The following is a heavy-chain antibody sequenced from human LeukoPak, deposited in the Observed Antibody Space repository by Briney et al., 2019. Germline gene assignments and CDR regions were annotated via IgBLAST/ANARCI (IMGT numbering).Heavy chain of an antibody. Sequence: SETLSLTCAVYGGSFSGYYWSWIRQPPGKGLEWIGEINHSGSTNYNTSLKSRVTISVDTSKNQFSLKLSSVTAADTAVYYCASGSSSSWHPDAFDIWGQGTMVTVSS. CDR2: INHSGST. V-gene: IGHV4-34*01. J-gene: IGHJ3*02. CDR1: GGSFSGYY. D-gene: IGHD6-13*01. CDR3: ASGSSSSWHPDAFDI.